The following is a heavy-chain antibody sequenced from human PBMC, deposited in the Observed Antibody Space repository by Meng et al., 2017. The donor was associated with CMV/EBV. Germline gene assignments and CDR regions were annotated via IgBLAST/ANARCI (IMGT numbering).Heavy chain of an antibody. D-gene: IGHD5-24*01. CDR3: AREGDGYDKAPY. CDR1: GVTFTSNY. V-gene: IGHV3-66*01. Sequence: EWRLGGSGDGLGQPWGSWSLSCAASGVTFTSNYMSWVRQAPGKGLEWVSVIYSGGSTYYADSVKGRFTISRDNSKNTLYLQMNSLRAEDTAVYYCAREGDGYDKAPYWGQGTLVTVSS. CDR2: IYSGGST. J-gene: IGHJ4*02.